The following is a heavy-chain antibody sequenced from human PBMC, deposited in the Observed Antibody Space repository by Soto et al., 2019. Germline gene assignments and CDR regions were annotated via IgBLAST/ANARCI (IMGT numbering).Heavy chain of an antibody. CDR3: ARTRENEVRGSGWFDP. CDR1: GDSVSSNSAA. J-gene: IGHJ5*02. D-gene: IGHD5-12*01. Sequence: SQTLSLTCAISGDSVSSNSAAWNWIRQSPSRGLEWLGRTYYRSKWYNDYAVSVKSRITINPDTSKNQFSLQLNSVTPEDTAVYYCARTRENEVRGSGWFDPWGQGTLVTVSS. CDR2: TYYRSKWYN. V-gene: IGHV6-1*01.